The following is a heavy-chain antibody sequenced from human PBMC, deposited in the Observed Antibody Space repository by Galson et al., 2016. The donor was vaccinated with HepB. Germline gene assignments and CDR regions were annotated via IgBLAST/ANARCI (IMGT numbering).Heavy chain of an antibody. Sequence: SLRLSCAASGFILSSYYMHWVRQAPGKGLEWVAVIWYDGTNKYYADSVKGRVTISRDNSKNTLYLQMNSLRAEDTAVYYCASQDGGDAYNPDYDGLDVWGQGTTVTVSS. CDR3: ASQDGGDAYNPDYDGLDV. CDR2: IWYDGTNK. J-gene: IGHJ6*02. D-gene: IGHD5-24*01. V-gene: IGHV3-33*01. CDR1: GFILSSYY.